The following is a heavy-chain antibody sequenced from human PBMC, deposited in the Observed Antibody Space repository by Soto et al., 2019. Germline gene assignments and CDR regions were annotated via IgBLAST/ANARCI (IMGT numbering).Heavy chain of an antibody. CDR3: EAISSGYYRVFDY. CDR2: ILVGSGQT. Sequence: SVKFSCKASGAPFTSSTLIWVRQARGQPPEWIGWILVGSGQTNSAQKFQGRVAITRDMSTYTAYLELNSLRSDDSAVYYCEAISSGYYRVFDYWGQGTPVTVSS. D-gene: IGHD3-22*01. V-gene: IGHV1-58*01. CDR1: GAPFTSST. J-gene: IGHJ4*02.